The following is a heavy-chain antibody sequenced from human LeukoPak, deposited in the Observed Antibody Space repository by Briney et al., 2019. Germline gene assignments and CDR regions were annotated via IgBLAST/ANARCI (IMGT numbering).Heavy chain of an antibody. J-gene: IGHJ4*02. CDR1: GGTFSSYA. CDR2: IIPILGIA. D-gene: IGHD6-19*01. CDR3: ARGPYSSGWYRVDH. V-gene: IGHV1-69*04. Sequence: SVKVSCKASGGTFSSYAISWVRQAPGQGLEWMGRIIPILGIANYAQKFQGRVTITAGKSTSTAYMELSSLRSEDTAVYYCARGPYSSGWYRVDHWGQGTLVTVSS.